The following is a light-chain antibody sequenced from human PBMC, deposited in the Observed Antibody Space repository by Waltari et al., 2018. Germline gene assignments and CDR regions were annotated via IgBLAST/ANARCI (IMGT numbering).Light chain of an antibody. CDR2: DAS. Sequence: EIVLTQSPATLSLSPGERATLSCRASQFISSYLAWYQQKPGQAPRLLIYDASNRAAGIPARFSGSGYGTDFTLTISSLQSDDFAVYHCLQYSHWPPWTFGQGTKVEIK. CDR1: QFISSY. V-gene: IGKV3-11*01. J-gene: IGKJ1*01. CDR3: LQYSHWPPWT.